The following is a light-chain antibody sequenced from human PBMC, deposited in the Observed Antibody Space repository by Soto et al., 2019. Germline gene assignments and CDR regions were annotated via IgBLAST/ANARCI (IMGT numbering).Light chain of an antibody. V-gene: IGLV1-47*01. Sequence: QSVLTQPPSASGTPGQRVTISCSGSSSTIGGNHVYWYQQLPGTAPKLLICKNNQRPSGVPDRISGSKSGTSASLAISGLRSEDEADYYCASWDNALRGWAFGGGTKVTVL. J-gene: IGLJ3*02. CDR3: ASWDNALRGWA. CDR1: SSTIGGNH. CDR2: KNN.